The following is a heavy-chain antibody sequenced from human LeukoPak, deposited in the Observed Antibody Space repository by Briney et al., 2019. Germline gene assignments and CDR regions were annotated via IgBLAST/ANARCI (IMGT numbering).Heavy chain of an antibody. D-gene: IGHD6-6*01. CDR3: VRDWSARYFDY. Sequence: GGSLRLSCAASGFTFSSYWMNWARQAPGKGLEWVAVIWYDGSNKYYADSVKGRFTISRDNSRNTLYLQMNSLTAEDTAVYYCVRDWSARYFDYWGQGILVTVSS. CDR1: GFTFSSYW. J-gene: IGHJ4*02. CDR2: IWYDGSNK. V-gene: IGHV3-33*08.